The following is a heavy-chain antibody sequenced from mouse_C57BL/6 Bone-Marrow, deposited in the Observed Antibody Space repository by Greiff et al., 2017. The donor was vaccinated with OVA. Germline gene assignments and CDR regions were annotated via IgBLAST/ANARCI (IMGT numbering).Heavy chain of an antibody. J-gene: IGHJ4*01. Sequence: QVQLKESGAELVRPGTSVKVSCKASGYAFTNYLIEWVKQRPGQGLEWIGVINPGSGGTNYNEKFKGKATLTADKSSSTAYMQLSSLTSEDSAVYFGARRYGSFYAMDYWGQGTSVTVSS. CDR2: INPGSGGT. D-gene: IGHD1-1*01. CDR3: ARRYGSFYAMDY. V-gene: IGHV1-54*01. CDR1: GYAFTNYL.